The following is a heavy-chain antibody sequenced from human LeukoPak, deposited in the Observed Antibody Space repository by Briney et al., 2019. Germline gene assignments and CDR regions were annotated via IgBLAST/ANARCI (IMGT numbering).Heavy chain of an antibody. CDR1: GGSISSYY. V-gene: IGHV4-59*01. Sequence: SETLSLTCTVSGGSISSYYWSWIRQPPGKGLEWIGNIYYSGSTNYNPSLKSRVTISVDTSKNQFSLKLSSATAADTAVYYCARDRAVAGRYYYGMDVWGQGTTVTVSS. D-gene: IGHD6-19*01. CDR2: IYYSGST. J-gene: IGHJ6*02. CDR3: ARDRAVAGRYYYGMDV.